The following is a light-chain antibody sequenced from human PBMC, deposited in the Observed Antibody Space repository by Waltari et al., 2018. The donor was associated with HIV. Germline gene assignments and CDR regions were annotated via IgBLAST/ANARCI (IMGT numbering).Light chain of an antibody. J-gene: IGKJ1*01. CDR3: MQGTQWPPV. CDR2: KVS. V-gene: IGKV2-30*01. Sequence: DVVMTQSPLSLPVTLGQPASISCRSSQSLVYNDGNTYLNWFQQRPGQSPRRLIYKVSNRDSGVPDRFSGSGSGTDFTLRISRVEAEDVGVYYCMQGTQWPPVFGQGTKVEIK. CDR1: QSLVYNDGNTY.